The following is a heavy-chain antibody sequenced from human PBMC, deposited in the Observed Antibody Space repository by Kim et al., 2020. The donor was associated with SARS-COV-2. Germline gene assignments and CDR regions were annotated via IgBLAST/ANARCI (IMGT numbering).Heavy chain of an antibody. CDR3: AKDLAAAGTGYYYGMDV. CDR2: ISWDGGST. Sequence: GGSLRLSCAASGFTFDDYTMHWVRQAPGKGLEWVSLISWDGGSTYYADSVKGRFTISRDNSKNSLYLQMNSLRTEDTALYYCAKDLAAAGTGYYYGMDVWGQGPTVTVSS. J-gene: IGHJ6*02. V-gene: IGHV3-43*01. D-gene: IGHD6-13*01. CDR1: GFTFDDYT.